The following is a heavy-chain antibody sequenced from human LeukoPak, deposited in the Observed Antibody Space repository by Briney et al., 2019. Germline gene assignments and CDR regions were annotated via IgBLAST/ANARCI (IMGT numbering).Heavy chain of an antibody. CDR3: AFSVTNIDVRDAFDI. CDR2: ISSSSSTI. Sequence: PGGSLRLSCAASGFTFSSYSMNWVRQAPGKGLEWVSYISSSSSTIYYADSVKGRFTIPRDNAKNSLYLQMNSLRAEDTAVYYCAFSVTNIDVRDAFDIWGQGTMVTVSS. V-gene: IGHV3-48*01. CDR1: GFTFSSYS. D-gene: IGHD4-17*01. J-gene: IGHJ3*02.